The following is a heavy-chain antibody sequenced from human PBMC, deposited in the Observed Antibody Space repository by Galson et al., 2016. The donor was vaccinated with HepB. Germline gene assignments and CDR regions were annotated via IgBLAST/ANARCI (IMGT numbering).Heavy chain of an antibody. CDR2: ITMHGGTT. D-gene: IGHD3-16*01. Sequence: SLRLSCAASGFSFSSYSMHWVRQTPGKGLEYVSGITMHGGTTYYADSMKGRFTISRDNSKNTCYLQMSSLRPDDTAVYYWVKEGGEGGAGEYCYYYMDVWGKGTTVTVSS. V-gene: IGHV3-64D*06. CDR1: GFSFSSYS. J-gene: IGHJ6*03. CDR3: VKEGGEGGAGEYCYYYMDV.